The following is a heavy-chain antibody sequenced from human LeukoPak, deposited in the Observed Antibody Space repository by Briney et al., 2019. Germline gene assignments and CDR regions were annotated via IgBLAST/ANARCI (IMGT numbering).Heavy chain of an antibody. CDR1: GLTFSSYS. Sequence: GGSLRLSCAASGLTFSSYSMNWVRQAPGKGLEWVSYISSSSSTIYYADSVKGRFTISRDNAKNSLYLQMNSLRAEDTAVYYCARIGAAAGTEYWGQGTLVTVSS. CDR3: ARIGAAAGTEY. V-gene: IGHV3-48*04. CDR2: ISSSSSTI. D-gene: IGHD6-13*01. J-gene: IGHJ4*02.